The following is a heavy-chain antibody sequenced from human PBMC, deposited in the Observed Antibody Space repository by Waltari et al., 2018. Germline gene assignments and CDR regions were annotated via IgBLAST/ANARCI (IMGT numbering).Heavy chain of an antibody. D-gene: IGHD1-26*01. Sequence: QVQLQESGPGLVKPSETLSLTCTVSGGSISSYYWSWIRQPPGKGLEWIGYIYYSGSTNYNPARKSRVNISVDTSKNQFSLMLSSVTAADTAVYYGSSTYPGKDLPGFDYWGQGTLVTVSS. V-gene: IGHV4-59*01. J-gene: IGHJ4*02. CDR3: SSTYPGKDLPGFDY. CDR1: GGSISSYY. CDR2: IYYSGST.